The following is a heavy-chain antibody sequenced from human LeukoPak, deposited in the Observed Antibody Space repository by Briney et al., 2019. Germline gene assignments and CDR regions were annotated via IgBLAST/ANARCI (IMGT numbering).Heavy chain of an antibody. CDR1: GSIFTSYW. V-gene: IGHV5-10-1*01. J-gene: IGHJ5*02. D-gene: IGHD4-11*01. CDR3: ATLSGVTTVSP. CDR2: IDPSDSYT. Sequence: GESLQISCKGSGSIFTSYWISWVRQMPGKGLEWMGRIDPSDSYTNYSPSFQGHVTISTDKSISTAYLQWSSLKASDTAMYYCATLSGVTTVSPWGQGTLVTVSS.